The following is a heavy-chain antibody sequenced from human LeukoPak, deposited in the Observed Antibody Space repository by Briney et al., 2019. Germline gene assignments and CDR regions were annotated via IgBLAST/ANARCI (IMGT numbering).Heavy chain of an antibody. D-gene: IGHD3-9*01. CDR2: ISGSGGTT. Sequence: GGSLRLSCAASGFTFSSYPMSWVRQAPGKGLEWVSGISGSGGTTYSADSVRGRFTISRDDSKNTLYLQMNSLRAEDTAVYYCAKYPTTGYSYYFDYWGQGTLVTVSS. CDR3: AKYPTTGYSYYFDY. J-gene: IGHJ4*02. V-gene: IGHV3-23*01. CDR1: GFTFSSYP.